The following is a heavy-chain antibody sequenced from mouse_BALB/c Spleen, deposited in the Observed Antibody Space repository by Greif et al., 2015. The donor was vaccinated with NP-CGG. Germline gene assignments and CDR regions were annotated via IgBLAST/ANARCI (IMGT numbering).Heavy chain of an antibody. J-gene: IGHJ4*01. V-gene: IGHV5-9*02. CDR1: GFAFSSYD. CDR2: ISSGGSYT. CDR3: ARGDYAMDY. Sequence: EVMLVESGGGLVKPGESLKLSCAASGFAFSSYDMSWVRQTPEKRLEWVATISSGGSYTYYPDSVKGRFTISRDNARNTLYLQMSSLRSEDTALYYCARGDYAMDYWGQGTSVTVSS.